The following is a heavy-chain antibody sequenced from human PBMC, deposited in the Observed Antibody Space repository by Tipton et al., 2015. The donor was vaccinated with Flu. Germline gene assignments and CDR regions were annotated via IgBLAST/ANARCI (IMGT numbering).Heavy chain of an antibody. J-gene: IGHJ4*02. CDR3: ASGAGYTYGYDY. CDR2: IYTSGTT. D-gene: IGHD5-18*01. Sequence: TLSLTCTVSGGSFSSGAYYWSWIRQPAGKGLKWIGRIYTSGTTSYNPSLKSRVTISVDTSKTHFSLKLTSVTPADTAVYFCASGAGYTYGYDYWGQGTLVTVSS. CDR1: GGSFSSGAYY. V-gene: IGHV4-61*02.